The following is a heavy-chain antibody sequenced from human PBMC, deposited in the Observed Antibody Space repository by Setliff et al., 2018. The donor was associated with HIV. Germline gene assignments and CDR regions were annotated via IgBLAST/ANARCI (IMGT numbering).Heavy chain of an antibody. CDR1: GDSTSSGSYY. CDR2: IHYSGST. J-gene: IGHJ4*02. V-gene: IGHV4-31*03. CDR3: ARQDRYCTSTDCYRYFNY. Sequence: SETLSLTCTVSGDSTSSGSYYWSWIRQHPGKGLEWIGYIHYSGSTHYNPSLDSRLTISVDTSQNRFSLKLSSVTAAETAVYFCARQDRYCTSTDCYRYFNYWGQGTLVTVSS. D-gene: IGHD2-2*02.